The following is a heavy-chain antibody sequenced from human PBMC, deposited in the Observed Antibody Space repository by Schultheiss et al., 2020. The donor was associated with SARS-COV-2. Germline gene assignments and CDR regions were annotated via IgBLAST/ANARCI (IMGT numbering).Heavy chain of an antibody. J-gene: IGHJ1*01. D-gene: IGHD2-2*01. CDR3: ASTEVVPAATMDPAEYFQH. Sequence: SVKVSCKASGGTFSSYAISWVRQAPGQGLEWMGRIIPIFGIANYAQKFQGRVTITADESTSTAYMELSSLRSEDTAVYYCASTEVVPAATMDPAEYFQHWGQGTLVTVSS. V-gene: IGHV1-69*13. CDR1: GGTFSSYA. CDR2: IIPIFGIA.